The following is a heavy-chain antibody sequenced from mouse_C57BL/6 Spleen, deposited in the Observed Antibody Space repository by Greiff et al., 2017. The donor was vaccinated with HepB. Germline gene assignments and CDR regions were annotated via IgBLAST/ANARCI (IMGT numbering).Heavy chain of an antibody. CDR2: IHPNSGST. D-gene: IGHD1-1*01. V-gene: IGHV1-64*01. J-gene: IGHJ3*01. Sequence: QVQLQQSGAELVKPGASVKLSCKASGYTFTSYWMHWVKQRPGQGLEWIGMIHPNSGSTNYTEKFKSKATLTVDKSSSTAYMQLSSLTSEDSAVYYCARSLITTVVPFAYWGQGTLVTVSA. CDR3: ARSLITTVVPFAY. CDR1: GYTFTSYW.